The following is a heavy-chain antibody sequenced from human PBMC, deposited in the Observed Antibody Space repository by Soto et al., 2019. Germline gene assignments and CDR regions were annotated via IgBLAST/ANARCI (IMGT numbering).Heavy chain of an antibody. V-gene: IGHV1-3*01. CDR3: ATMAPYGDSHYYYYGMDV. D-gene: IGHD4-17*01. CDR2: INAGNGNT. J-gene: IGHJ6*02. CDR1: GYTFTSYA. Sequence: ASVKVSCKASGYTFTSYAMHWVRQAPGQRLEWMGWINAGNGNTKYSQKFQGRVTITRDTSASTAYMELSSLRSEDTAVYYCATMAPYGDSHYYYYGMDVWGQGTTVTVSS.